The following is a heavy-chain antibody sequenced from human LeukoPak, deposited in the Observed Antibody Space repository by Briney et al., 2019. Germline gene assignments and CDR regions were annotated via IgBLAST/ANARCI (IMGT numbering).Heavy chain of an antibody. CDR3: ARDSYYDSSGYFYGMDV. CDR1: GFTFSSYS. Sequence: GGSLRLSCAASGFTFSSYSMNWVRQAPGEGLEWVSSISSSSSYIYYADSVKGRFTISRDNAKNSPYLQMNSLRAEDTAVYYCARDSYYDSSGYFYGMDVWGQGTTVTVSS. J-gene: IGHJ6*02. CDR2: ISSSSSYI. V-gene: IGHV3-21*01. D-gene: IGHD3-22*01.